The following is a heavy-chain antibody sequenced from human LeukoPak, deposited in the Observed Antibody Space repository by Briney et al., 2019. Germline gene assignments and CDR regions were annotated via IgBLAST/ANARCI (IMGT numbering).Heavy chain of an antibody. V-gene: IGHV3-23*01. J-gene: IGHJ5*02. CDR2: IIGSGGST. Sequence: GGSLRLSCAASGFTFSSYAMSWVRQAPGKWLEWVSAIIGSGGSTYYADSVKGRFTISRDNSKNTLYLQMNSLRAEDTAVYYCAASPVYAMVWFDPWGQGTLVTVSS. CDR1: GFTFSSYA. CDR3: AASPVYAMVWFDP. D-gene: IGHD2-8*01.